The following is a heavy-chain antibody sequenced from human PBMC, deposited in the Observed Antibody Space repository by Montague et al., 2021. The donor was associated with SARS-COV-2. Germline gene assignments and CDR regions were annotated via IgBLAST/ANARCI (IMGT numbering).Heavy chain of an antibody. CDR2: IYLNGSA. CDR1: GSSISGAY. J-gene: IGHJ4*02. Sequence: SETLSLTCSVSGSSISGAYWSWIRLHPGHELEWYGVIYLNGSANYNPSLTSRVTISVDTSTNQFSLKLSSVTAADTAVYYCARATLGITMIVVVMTAIDYYIDYWGQGNLVTVSS. V-gene: IGHV4-34*01. D-gene: IGHD3-22*01. CDR3: ARATLGITMIVVVMTAIDYYIDY.